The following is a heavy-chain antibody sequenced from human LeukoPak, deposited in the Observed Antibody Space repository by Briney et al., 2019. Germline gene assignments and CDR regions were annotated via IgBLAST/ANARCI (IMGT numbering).Heavy chain of an antibody. Sequence: SETLSLTCAVYGGSFSGYYWNWIRQPPGKGLEWIGYIYYSGSTNYNPSLKSRVTISVDTSKNQFSLKLSSVTAADTAVYYCARESPIAAAGEDYFDYWGQGTLVTVSS. J-gene: IGHJ4*02. CDR2: IYYSGST. D-gene: IGHD6-13*01. CDR1: GGSFSGYY. V-gene: IGHV4-59*01. CDR3: ARESPIAAAGEDYFDY.